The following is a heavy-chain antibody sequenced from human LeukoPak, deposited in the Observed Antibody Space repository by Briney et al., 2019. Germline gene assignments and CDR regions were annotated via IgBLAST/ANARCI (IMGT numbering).Heavy chain of an antibody. J-gene: IGHJ6*02. CDR2: ISGSGDST. Sequence: PGGSLRLSCAASGFTFSSYAMSWVRQAPGKGLEWVSAISGSGDSTYYADSVKGRFTISRDNSKNTLYLQMNSLRAEDTAVYYCAKDVTIFFLGDVWGQGTTVTVSS. D-gene: IGHD3-9*01. CDR1: GFTFSSYA. CDR3: AKDVTIFFLGDV. V-gene: IGHV3-23*01.